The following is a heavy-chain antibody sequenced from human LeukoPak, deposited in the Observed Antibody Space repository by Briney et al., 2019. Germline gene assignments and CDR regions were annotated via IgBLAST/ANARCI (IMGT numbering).Heavy chain of an antibody. CDR3: ARESGYCSGGSCPRPVNWFDP. D-gene: IGHD2-15*01. CDR2: INPSGGST. J-gene: IGHJ5*02. V-gene: IGHV1-46*01. CDR1: GYTFTGYY. Sequence: ASVKVSCKASGYTFTGYYMHWVRQAPGQGLEWMGWINPSGGSTSYAQKFQGRVTMTRDTSTSTVYMELSSLRSEDTAVYYCARESGYCSGGSCPRPVNWFDPWGQGTLVTVSS.